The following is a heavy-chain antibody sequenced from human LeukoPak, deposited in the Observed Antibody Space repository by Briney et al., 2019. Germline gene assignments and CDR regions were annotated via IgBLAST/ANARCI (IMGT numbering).Heavy chain of an antibody. D-gene: IGHD6-19*01. J-gene: IGHJ4*02. V-gene: IGHV4-39*07. CDR2: LYKSGST. CDR1: GGSISSSSYY. CDR3: ARELSSGWAWQRRPFDY. Sequence: KPSETLSLTCTVSGGSISSSSYYWGWIRQSPGKGLEWIGSLYKSGSTYYNPSLNSRVTISVDTSKNQFSLRLSSVTAADTAVYYCARELSSGWAWQRRPFDYWGRGTLVTVSS.